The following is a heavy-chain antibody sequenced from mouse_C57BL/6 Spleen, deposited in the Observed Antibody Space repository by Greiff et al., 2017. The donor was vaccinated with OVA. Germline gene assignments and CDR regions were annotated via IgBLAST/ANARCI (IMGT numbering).Heavy chain of an antibody. CDR1: GYTFTDYY. D-gene: IGHD1-1*01. J-gene: IGHJ3*01. CDR2: IYPGSGNT. CDR3: ARGADGAWFAY. Sequence: QVHVKQSGAELVRPGASVKLSCKASGYTFTDYYINWVKQRPGQGLEWIARIYPGSGNTYYNEKFKGKATLTAEKSSSTAYMQLSSLTSEDSAVYFCARGADGAWFAYWGQGTLVTVSA. V-gene: IGHV1-76*01.